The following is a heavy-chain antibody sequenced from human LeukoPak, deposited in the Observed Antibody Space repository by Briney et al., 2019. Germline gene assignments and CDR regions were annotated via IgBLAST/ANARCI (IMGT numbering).Heavy chain of an antibody. D-gene: IGHD3-9*01. V-gene: IGHV3-30*02. CDR3: AKAHDILTGYSPFDY. J-gene: IGHJ4*02. Sequence: PGGSLRLSCAASGFTFSSYGMHWVRQAPGKGLEWVAFIRYDGSNKYYADSVKGRFTISRDNSKNTLYLQMNSLRAEDTAVYYCAKAHDILTGYSPFDYWGQGTLVTVSS. CDR2: IRYDGSNK. CDR1: GFTFSSYG.